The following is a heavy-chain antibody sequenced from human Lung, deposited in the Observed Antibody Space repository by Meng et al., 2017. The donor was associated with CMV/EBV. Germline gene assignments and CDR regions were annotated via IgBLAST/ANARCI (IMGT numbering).Heavy chain of an antibody. J-gene: IGHJ4*02. V-gene: IGHV3-66*01. CDR2: IYRGDNT. CDR3: TGDSQLHPNLDY. CDR1: GFSVNDKY. D-gene: IGHD3-10*01. Sequence: EGQLVGVWGGLVQPWGSLRLSCATSGFSVNDKYMSWVRQPPGKGLEWVSIIYRGDNTYYADSVKGRFTVSRDNSKNTMYLQMNSLRVEDTAVYYCTGDSQLHPNLDYWGQGTLVTVSS.